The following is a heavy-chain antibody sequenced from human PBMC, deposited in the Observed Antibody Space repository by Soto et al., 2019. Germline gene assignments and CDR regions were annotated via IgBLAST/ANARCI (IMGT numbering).Heavy chain of an antibody. V-gene: IGHV3-48*02. CDR3: ARELGMITFGGVIVQRWYFDL. Sequence: GGSLRLSCAASGFTFSSYSMNWVRQAPGKGLEWVSYISSSSSTIYYADSVKGRFTISRDNAKNSLYLQMNSLRDEDTAVYYCARELGMITFGGVIVQRWYFDLWGRGTLVTVSS. CDR1: GFTFSSYS. J-gene: IGHJ2*01. D-gene: IGHD3-16*02. CDR2: ISSSSSTI.